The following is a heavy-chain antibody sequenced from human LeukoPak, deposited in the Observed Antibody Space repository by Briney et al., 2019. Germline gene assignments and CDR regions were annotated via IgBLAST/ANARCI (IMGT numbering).Heavy chain of an antibody. V-gene: IGHV3-66*01. CDR1: GFTVGNNY. J-gene: IGHJ4*02. CDR3: ARDPPAVSINTYA. CDR2: IFSHGET. D-gene: IGHD2-8*01. Sequence: GGSPRLSCAASGFTVGNNYMNWVRQAPGKGLEWVSLIFSHGETSYADSVKGRFTISRDHSKNTLYLQMNGLRVEDTAVYYCARDPPAVSINTYAWGQGTLVTVSS.